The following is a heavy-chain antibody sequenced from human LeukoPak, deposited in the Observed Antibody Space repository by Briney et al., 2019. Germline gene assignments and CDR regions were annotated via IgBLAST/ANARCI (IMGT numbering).Heavy chain of an antibody. J-gene: IGHJ5*02. CDR3: ARVLGDYPRDNWFDP. CDR2: ISPYNGNT. V-gene: IGHV1-18*01. Sequence: ASVKVSCTASGYTFTSYGINWVRQAPGQGLEWMGWISPYNGNTKSAQNLQGRATMTTDTSTSTAYMELRSLRSDDTAVYYCARVLGDYPRDNWFDPWGQGTLVTVSS. CDR1: GYTFTSYG. D-gene: IGHD4-17*01.